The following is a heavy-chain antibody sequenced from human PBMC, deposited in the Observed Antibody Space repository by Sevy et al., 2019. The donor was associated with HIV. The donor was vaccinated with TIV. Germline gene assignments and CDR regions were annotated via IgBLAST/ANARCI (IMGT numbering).Heavy chain of an antibody. J-gene: IGHJ5*02. CDR3: ARGVREQNWFDP. CDR2: IYYSGST. CDR1: GGSISSYY. D-gene: IGHD3-10*01. Sequence: SETLSLTCTVSGGSISSYYWSWIRQPPGKGLEWSGYIYYSGSTNYNPSLKSRVTISVDTSKNQFSLKLSSVTAADTAVYYCARGVREQNWFDPWGQGTLVTVSS. V-gene: IGHV4-59*01.